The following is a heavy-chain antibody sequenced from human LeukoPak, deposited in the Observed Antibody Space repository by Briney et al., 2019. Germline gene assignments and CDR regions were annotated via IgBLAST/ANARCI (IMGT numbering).Heavy chain of an antibody. CDR1: GGSFSGYY. CDR3: ARGRRRSDY. V-gene: IGHV4-34*01. CDR2: INHSGST. J-gene: IGHJ4*02. Sequence: SETLSLACAVYGGSFSGYYWSWIRQPPGKGLEWIGEINHSGSTNYNPSLKSRVTISVDTSKNQFSLKLSSVTAADTAVYYCARGRRRSDYWAKGPLFTVSS.